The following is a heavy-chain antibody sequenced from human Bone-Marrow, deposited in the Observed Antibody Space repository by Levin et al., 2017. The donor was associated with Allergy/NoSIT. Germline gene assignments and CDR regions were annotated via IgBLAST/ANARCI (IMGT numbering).Heavy chain of an antibody. D-gene: IGHD3-3*01. CDR2: IISSGDTT. V-gene: IGHV3-23*01. J-gene: IGHJ4*02. CDR1: GFTFSSYA. CDR3: ARRLSPEFWSGYSPPYYFDY. Sequence: PGGSLRLSCAASGFTFSSYAMSWVRQAPGKGMEWVSGIISSGDTTYYADSVKGRFAISRDNSKNTLYLQMNSLRAEDTAVYFCARRLSPEFWSGYSPPYYFDYWGQGTLVTVSS.